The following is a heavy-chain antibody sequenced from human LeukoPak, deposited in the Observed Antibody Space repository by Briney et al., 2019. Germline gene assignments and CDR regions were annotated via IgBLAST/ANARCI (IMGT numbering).Heavy chain of an antibody. V-gene: IGHV3-30*02. CDR2: IRYDGSNK. CDR3: ARGYCSSTSCSKPAY. Sequence: PGGSLRLSCAASGFTFSTYGMHWVRQAPGKGLEWVAFIRYDGSNKYYADSVKGRFTISRDNAKNSLYLQMNSLRAEDTAVYYCARGYCSSTSCSKPAYWGQGTLVTVSS. J-gene: IGHJ4*02. D-gene: IGHD2-2*01. CDR1: GFTFSTYG.